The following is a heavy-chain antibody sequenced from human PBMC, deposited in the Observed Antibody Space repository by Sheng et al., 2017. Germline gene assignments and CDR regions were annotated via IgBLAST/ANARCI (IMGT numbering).Heavy chain of an antibody. D-gene: IGHD6-13*01. CDR2: IKQDGSEK. Sequence: EVQLVESGGGLVQPGGSLRLSCAASGFTFSSYWMSWVRQAPGKGLEWVANIKQDGSEKYYVDSVKGRFTISRDNAKNSLYLQMNSLRAEDTAVYYCARYSSSWTLLFDYWGQGTLVTVSS. V-gene: IGHV3-7*01. CDR3: ARYSSSWTLLFDY. CDR1: GFTFSSYW. J-gene: IGHJ4*02.